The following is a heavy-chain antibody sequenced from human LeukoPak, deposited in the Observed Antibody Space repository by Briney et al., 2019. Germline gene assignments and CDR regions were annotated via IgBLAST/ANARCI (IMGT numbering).Heavy chain of an antibody. D-gene: IGHD3-22*01. J-gene: IGHJ5*02. CDR2: INPNSGGT. V-gene: IGHV1-2*02. CDR3: ARVYYYDSSGLAPFDP. Sequence: ASVKVSCKASGYTFTGYYMHWVRQAPGQGLEWMGWINPNSGGTNYAQKFQGRVTMTRDTSISTAYMELSRLRSDDTAVYYCARVYYYDSSGLAPFDPWGQGTLVTVSS. CDR1: GYTFTGYY.